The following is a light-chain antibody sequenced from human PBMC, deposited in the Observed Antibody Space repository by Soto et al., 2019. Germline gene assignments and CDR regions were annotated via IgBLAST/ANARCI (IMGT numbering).Light chain of an antibody. CDR2: GAS. Sequence: DIQLAQSPSFLSASVGDRVTITCRASQGSNGYLAWYQQKPGKAPRLLIYGASTLQSGVPSRFSGSGSGTEFTLTIRSLQPEDFATYFWQQHNTYPTFGPGTKVDL. CDR1: QGSNGY. J-gene: IGKJ3*01. V-gene: IGKV1-9*01. CDR3: QQHNTYPT.